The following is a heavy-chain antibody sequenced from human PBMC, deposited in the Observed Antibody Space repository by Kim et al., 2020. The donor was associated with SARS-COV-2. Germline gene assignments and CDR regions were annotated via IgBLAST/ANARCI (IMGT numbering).Heavy chain of an antibody. J-gene: IGHJ4*02. CDR3: ARGGYSSGWLQYYFDY. Sequence: SLKGRGPISVDTSKNQFSLKLSSVTAADTAVYYCARGGYSSGWLQYYFDYWGQGTLVTVSS. V-gene: IGHV4-39*01. D-gene: IGHD6-19*01.